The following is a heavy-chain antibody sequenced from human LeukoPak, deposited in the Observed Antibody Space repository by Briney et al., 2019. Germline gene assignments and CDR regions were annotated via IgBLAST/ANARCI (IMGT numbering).Heavy chain of an antibody. CDR1: GFTFSSYS. Sequence: PGGSLRLSCAASGFTFSSYSMNWVRQAPGKGLEWVSSISSSSSYIYYADSVKGRFTISRDNSKNTLYLQMNSLRAEDTAVYYCGGFQFEAAGRDAFDVWGQGTMVTVSS. V-gene: IGHV3-21*04. J-gene: IGHJ3*01. D-gene: IGHD6-13*01. CDR2: ISSSSSYI. CDR3: GGFQFEAAGRDAFDV.